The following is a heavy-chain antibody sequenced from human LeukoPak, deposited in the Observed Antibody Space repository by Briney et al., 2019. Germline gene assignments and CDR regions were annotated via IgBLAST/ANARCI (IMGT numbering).Heavy chain of an antibody. CDR1: GYTFTGYY. CDR2: ISPYNGNT. Sequence: ASVKVSCKASGYTFTGYYMHWVRQAPGQGLEWMGWISPYNGNTNYAQKVHDRFTMTADTSTNTAYMELRSLRSDDTAMYYCARKDYLMGFADYWGQGTLVTVSS. D-gene: IGHD4/OR15-4a*01. V-gene: IGHV1-18*04. J-gene: IGHJ4*02. CDR3: ARKDYLMGFADY.